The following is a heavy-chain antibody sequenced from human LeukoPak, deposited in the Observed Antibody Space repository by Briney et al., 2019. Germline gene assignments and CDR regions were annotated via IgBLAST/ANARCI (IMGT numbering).Heavy chain of an antibody. CDR2: ISSSCRTI. CDR3: ARDSAGDYVDY. V-gene: IGHV3-48*04. D-gene: IGHD4-17*01. J-gene: IGHJ4*02. Sequence: PGGSLRLSCVASEFTFSSYSMNWVRQAPGTGLEWVSHISSSCRTIYYADSVKGRFTISSDNAKNSLYLQMNSLRADDTAVYYCARDSAGDYVDYWGQGTLVTVSS. CDR1: EFTFSSYS.